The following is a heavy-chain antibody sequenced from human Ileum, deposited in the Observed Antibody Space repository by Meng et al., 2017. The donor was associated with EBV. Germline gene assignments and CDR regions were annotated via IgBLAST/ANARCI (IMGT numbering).Heavy chain of an antibody. J-gene: IGHJ4*02. CDR3: TKFPRGREVDY. CDR2: ISYDGNNK. D-gene: IGHD3-10*01. CDR1: GLTVSNYG. V-gene: IGHV3-30*18. Sequence: GELVVAGGGVVLPGRCLRISWAASGLTVSNYGMHWVRQAPGKGLDWVAVISYDGNNKYYADSVKGRFNISRDNSKNTLYLQMNSLRAEDTAVYYCTKFPRGREVDYWGQGTLVTVSS.